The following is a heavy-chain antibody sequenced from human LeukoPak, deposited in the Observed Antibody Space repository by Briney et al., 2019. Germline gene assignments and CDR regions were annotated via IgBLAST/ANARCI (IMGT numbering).Heavy chain of an antibody. J-gene: IGHJ4*02. CDR3: ARSITMIVVGTVGY. CDR1: GFTFSSYG. V-gene: IGHV3-33*01. D-gene: IGHD3-22*01. Sequence: AGRSLRLSCAASGFTFSSYGMHWVRQAPGKGLEWVAVIWYDGSNKYYADSVKGRFTISRDNSKNTLYLQMNSLRAEDTAVYYCARSITMIVVGTVGYWGQGTLVTASS. CDR2: IWYDGSNK.